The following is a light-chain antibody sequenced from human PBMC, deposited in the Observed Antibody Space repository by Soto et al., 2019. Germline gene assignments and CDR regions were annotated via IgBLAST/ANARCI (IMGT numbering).Light chain of an antibody. CDR3: QQYNDLST. CDR2: KAS. J-gene: IGKJ4*01. Sequence: DIQMTQSPSTLSGSVGDRVTITCRASQTISSWLAWYQQKPGKAPKLLIYKASTLKSGVPSRFSGSGSGTEFTLSISSLQADDFATYYCQQYNDLSTFGGGTKV. CDR1: QTISSW. V-gene: IGKV1-5*03.